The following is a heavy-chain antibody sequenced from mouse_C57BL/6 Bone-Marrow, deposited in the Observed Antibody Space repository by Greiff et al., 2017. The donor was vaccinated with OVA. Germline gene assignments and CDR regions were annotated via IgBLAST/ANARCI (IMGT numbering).Heavy chain of an antibody. Sequence: VQLQQSGPELVKPGDSVKISCKASGYSFTGYFMNWVMQSHGKSLEWIGRINPYNGDTFYNQKFKGKATLTVDKSSSTAHMELRSLTSEDSSVYYCARWTTVESLYYDAMDYWGQGTSVTVSS. CDR3: ARWTTVESLYYDAMDY. CDR1: GYSFTGYF. J-gene: IGHJ4*01. V-gene: IGHV1-20*01. CDR2: INPYNGDT. D-gene: IGHD1-1*01.